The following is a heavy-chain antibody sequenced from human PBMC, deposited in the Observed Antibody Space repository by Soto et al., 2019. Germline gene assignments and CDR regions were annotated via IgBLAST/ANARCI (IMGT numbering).Heavy chain of an antibody. D-gene: IGHD1-1*01. J-gene: IGHJ4*02. CDR3: AKISERWLQLGTPDY. CDR2: ISGSGGST. Sequence: LRLSCAASGFTFSSYALSWVRQAPGNGLEWVSAISGSGGSTYYADSVKCRFTISRDNSKNTLYLQMNSLRAEDTAVYYCAKISERWLQLGTPDYWGQGTLVTVSS. V-gene: IGHV3-23*01. CDR1: GFTFSSYA.